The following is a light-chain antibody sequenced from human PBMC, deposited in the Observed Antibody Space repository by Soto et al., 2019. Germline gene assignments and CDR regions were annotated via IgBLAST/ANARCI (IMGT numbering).Light chain of an antibody. V-gene: IGKV3-15*01. CDR1: QTCQNL. CDR2: YAS. CDR3: QQYHNWPIT. Sequence: TQSAATLSVSPGESVTLXCRASQTCQNLLDWYQQRPGQSPRLLLYYASTRAPGGPASFSGSGSGTEFTRAISSRQSEDFATYYGQQYHNWPITFGQGTRLEIK. J-gene: IGKJ5*01.